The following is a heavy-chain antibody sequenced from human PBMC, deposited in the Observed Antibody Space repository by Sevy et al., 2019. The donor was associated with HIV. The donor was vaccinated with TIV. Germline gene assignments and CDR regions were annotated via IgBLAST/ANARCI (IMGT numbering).Heavy chain of an antibody. D-gene: IGHD3-16*01. J-gene: IGHJ3*02. V-gene: IGHV3-30-3*01. CDR3: ARVRGDRDGNNLGDVCDI. Sequence: GGSLRLSCAASGFTFSSYVMHWVRQAPGKGLEWVAVISYDGSNKYYADSVKGRFTISRDNSKSTLYLQMNSLRAEDTAVYYCARVRGDRDGNNLGDVCDIWGQGTMVTVSS. CDR1: GFTFSSYV. CDR2: ISYDGSNK.